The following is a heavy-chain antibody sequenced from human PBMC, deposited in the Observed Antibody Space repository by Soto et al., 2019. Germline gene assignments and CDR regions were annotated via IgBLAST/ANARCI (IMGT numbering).Heavy chain of an antibody. D-gene: IGHD3-16*01. V-gene: IGHV3-23*01. J-gene: IGHJ5*02. CDR2: ITGTASST. CDR3: AIGAEVYVVSFFAS. Sequence: QSGGSPRLSCAASGFRFSDFAMTWVRQAPGRGLEWVSAITGTASSTYYADSVKGRFTISRDNSKNTLYLQINSLRAEDTAIYYSAIGAEVYVVSFFASWGQGTLVTAPQ. CDR1: GFRFSDFA.